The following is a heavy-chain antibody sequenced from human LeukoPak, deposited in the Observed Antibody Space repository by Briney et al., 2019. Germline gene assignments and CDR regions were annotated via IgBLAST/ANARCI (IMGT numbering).Heavy chain of an antibody. CDR3: AKDWVVRGVISY. D-gene: IGHD3-10*01. CDR1: GFTFSAYA. J-gene: IGHJ4*02. CDR2: IGSDNKP. Sequence: GGSLRLSCEASGFTFSAYAMTWVRQAPGKGLEWVSSIGSDNKPHYSESVKGRFAISRDNSKNTLYLQMNSLRDEDTAVYYCAKDWVVRGVISYWGQGTLVTVSS. V-gene: IGHV3-23*01.